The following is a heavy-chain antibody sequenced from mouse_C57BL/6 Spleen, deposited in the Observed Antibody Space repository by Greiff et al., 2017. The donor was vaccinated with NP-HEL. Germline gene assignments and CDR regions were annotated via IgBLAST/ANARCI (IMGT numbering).Heavy chain of an antibody. V-gene: IGHV5-17*01. D-gene: IGHD1-1*01. J-gene: IGHJ4*01. CDR3: ASLTVVADYYAMDY. Sequence: EVKLVESGGGLVKPGGSLKLSCAASGFTFSDYGMHWVRQAPGKGLEWVAYISSGSSTIYYADTVKGRFTISRDNAKNTLFLQMTSLRSDDTAMYYCASLTVVADYYAMDYWGQGTSVTVSS. CDR1: GFTFSDYG. CDR2: ISSGSSTI.